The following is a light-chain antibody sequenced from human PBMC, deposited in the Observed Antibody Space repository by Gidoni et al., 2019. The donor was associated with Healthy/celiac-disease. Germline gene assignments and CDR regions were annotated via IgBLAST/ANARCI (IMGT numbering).Light chain of an antibody. CDR2: DAS. V-gene: IGKV1-33*01. Sequence: DIQMTQSPSSLSASVGDRVTITCQASQDISNYLNWYQQKPGKAPKLLIYDASNLETGVPSRFSGSGSGTDFNFTISSLQAEDIATYYWQQYDNLPLTFGGGTKVEIK. CDR3: QQYDNLPLT. J-gene: IGKJ4*01. CDR1: QDISNY.